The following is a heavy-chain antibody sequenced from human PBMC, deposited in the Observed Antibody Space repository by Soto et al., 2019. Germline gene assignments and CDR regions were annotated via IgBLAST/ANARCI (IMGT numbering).Heavy chain of an antibody. CDR1: GGSISSGAYY. CDR3: ARVSPGEYSYGPIDY. D-gene: IGHD5-18*01. CDR2: IYYSGTT. J-gene: IGHJ4*02. V-gene: IGHV4-31*03. Sequence: SETLSLTCTVSGGSISSGAYYWSWIRQLPGKGLEWIGYIYYSGTTYYNPSLKSRVTISVDTSKNQFSLKLSSVTAADTAVFYCARVSPGEYSYGPIDYCGQRTLVTVSS.